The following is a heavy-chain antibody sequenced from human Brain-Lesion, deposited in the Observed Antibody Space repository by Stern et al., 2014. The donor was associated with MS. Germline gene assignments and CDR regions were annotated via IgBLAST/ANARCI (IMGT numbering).Heavy chain of an antibody. J-gene: IGHJ3*02. Sequence: VQLVESGPGLVKPSQTLSLSCPVSGAPVSSGGYYWTWIRQLPGKGLEWVGYIHHTGATFYNPSLKSRVAISVDTSENQFSLKLTSVTAADTAVYYCAAIGPRMEGACFDIWGQGTMVTVSS. V-gene: IGHV4-31*03. CDR1: GAPVSSGGYY. CDR3: AAIGPRMEGACFDI. D-gene: IGHD2-21*01. CDR2: IHHTGAT.